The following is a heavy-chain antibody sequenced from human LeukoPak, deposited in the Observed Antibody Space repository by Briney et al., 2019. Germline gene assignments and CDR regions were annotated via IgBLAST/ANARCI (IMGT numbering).Heavy chain of an antibody. V-gene: IGHV4-38-2*02. CDR3: ARHPSYYDRIDY. Sequence: PSETLSLTYTVSGYSISSGYYWGWIRQPPGKGLEWIGSIYHSGSTYYNPSLKSRVTISVDTSKNQFSLKLSSVTAADTAVYYCARHPSYYDRIDYWGQGTLVTVSS. CDR2: IYHSGST. CDR1: GYSISSGYY. J-gene: IGHJ4*02. D-gene: IGHD3-22*01.